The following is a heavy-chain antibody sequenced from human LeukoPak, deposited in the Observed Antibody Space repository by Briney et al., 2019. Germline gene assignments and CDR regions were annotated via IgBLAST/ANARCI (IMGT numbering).Heavy chain of an antibody. J-gene: IGHJ4*02. Sequence: PGGSLRLSCAASGFPFSEYGMHWVRQAPGKGLEWVAFIRYDGSNRYYANFVKGRFTISRDNSKNTLYVQMNSLRVEDTAVYYCAKPIAVAGPGYFDYWGQGTLVTVSS. CDR1: GFPFSEYG. V-gene: IGHV3-30*02. CDR2: IRYDGSNR. D-gene: IGHD6-19*01. CDR3: AKPIAVAGPGYFDY.